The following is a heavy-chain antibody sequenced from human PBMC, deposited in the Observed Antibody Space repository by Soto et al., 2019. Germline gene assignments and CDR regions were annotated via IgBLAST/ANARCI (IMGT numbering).Heavy chain of an antibody. CDR2: IYYGGST. D-gene: IGHD2-2*01. Sequence: SETLSLTCTVSGGSLSSYHWSWIRQPPGKGLEWIGYIYYGGSTNYNPSLKSRTTMSADTSKNQFSLKLSSVTAADTAVYYCARVVSTFYYYYYMDVWGKGTTVTVSS. CDR1: GGSLSSYH. J-gene: IGHJ6*03. CDR3: ARVVSTFYYYYYMDV. V-gene: IGHV4-59*01.